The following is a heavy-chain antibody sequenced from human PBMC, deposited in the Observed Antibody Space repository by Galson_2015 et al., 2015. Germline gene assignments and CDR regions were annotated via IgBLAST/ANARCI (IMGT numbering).Heavy chain of an antibody. J-gene: IGHJ4*02. CDR2: IIPIFGTA. CDR1: GGTFSSYA. CDR3: ARDGDGYNSPFAY. Sequence: SVKVSCKASGGTFSSYAISWVRQAPGQGLEWMGGIIPIFGTANYAQKFQGRVTITADASTSTAYMELSSRRSEDTAVYYCARDGDGYNSPFAYWGQATLVTVSS. V-gene: IGHV1-69*13. D-gene: IGHD5-24*01.